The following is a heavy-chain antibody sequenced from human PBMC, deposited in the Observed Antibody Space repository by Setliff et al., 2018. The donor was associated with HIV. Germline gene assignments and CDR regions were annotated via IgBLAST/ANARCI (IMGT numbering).Heavy chain of an antibody. V-gene: IGHV1-69*13. D-gene: IGHD3-22*01. CDR1: GGTFSTDA. J-gene: IGHJ3*02. Sequence: ASVKVSCKASGGTFSTDAFSWVRQAPGQGLEWMGGIIPFFGTANYAQKFQGRVTITADGSSSTAYMDLSGLRSEDTAVYFCARRGFYDSSGQVWAFDIWGQGTMVT. CDR2: IIPFFGTA. CDR3: ARRGFYDSSGQVWAFDI.